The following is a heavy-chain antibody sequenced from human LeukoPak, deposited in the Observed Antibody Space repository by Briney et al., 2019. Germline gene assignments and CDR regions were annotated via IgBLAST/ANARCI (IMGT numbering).Heavy chain of an antibody. D-gene: IGHD6-13*01. V-gene: IGHV4-61*02. CDR3: AREGIAAAAVTD. CDR1: GGSISSGSYY. CDR2: IYTSGST. J-gene: IGHJ4*02. Sequence: SETLSLTCTVSGGSISSGSYYWSWVRQPAGKGLEWIGRIYTSGSTNYNPSLKSRVTISVDTSKNQFSLKLSSVTAADTAVYYCAREGIAAAAVTDWGQGTLVTVSS.